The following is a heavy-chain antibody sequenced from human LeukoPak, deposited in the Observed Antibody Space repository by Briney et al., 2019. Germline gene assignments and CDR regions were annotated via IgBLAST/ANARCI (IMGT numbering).Heavy chain of an antibody. J-gene: IGHJ4*02. D-gene: IGHD1-26*01. CDR1: GCTFSSYW. Sequence: GGSLRLSCAASGCTFSSYWMSWVRQAPGEGLEWVANIKGDGSDNHYVDSVRGRFTISRDNAKNSLYLQMNSLRAEDTAVYYCARDLGYYRADYWGQGTLVTVSS. CDR3: ARDLGYYRADY. CDR2: IKGDGSDN. V-gene: IGHV3-7*04.